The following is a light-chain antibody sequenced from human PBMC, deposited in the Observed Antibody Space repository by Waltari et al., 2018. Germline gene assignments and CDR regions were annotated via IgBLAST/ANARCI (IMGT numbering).Light chain of an antibody. CDR2: GAS. CDR1: QSVSNNY. J-gene: IGKJ4*01. CDR3: QQYDSSPST. Sequence: EIVLTQSPGTLSLSPGERATLSCRASQSVSNNYLAWYQQKPGQAPRLLIYGASSRVTGIPDRFSGSGSLTDFTLTISTLEPEDFAVYYCQQYDSSPSTFGGGTKVEIK. V-gene: IGKV3-20*01.